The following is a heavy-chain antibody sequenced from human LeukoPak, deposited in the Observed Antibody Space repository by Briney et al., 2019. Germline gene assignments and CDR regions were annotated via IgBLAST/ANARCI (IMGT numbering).Heavy chain of an antibody. Sequence: GASVKVSCKASGYTFTSYDINWVRQATGQGLEWMGWMNPNSGNTGYAQKFQGRVTMTRNTSISTAYMELSSLRSEDTAVYYCASGARVVPAHIVYCGQGTLVTVSS. V-gene: IGHV1-8*01. D-gene: IGHD2-2*01. J-gene: IGHJ4*02. CDR3: ASGARVVPAHIVY. CDR2: MNPNSGNT. CDR1: GYTFTSYD.